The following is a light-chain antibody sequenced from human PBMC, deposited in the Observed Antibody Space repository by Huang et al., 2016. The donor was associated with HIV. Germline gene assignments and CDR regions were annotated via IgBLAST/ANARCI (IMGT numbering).Light chain of an antibody. CDR2: GAS. CDR1: RIISSSY. J-gene: IGKJ2*01. V-gene: IGKV3-20*01. CDR3: QQLRA. Sequence: EVVLPQSPGTLSLSPGERATLACRSSRIISSSYLAWYQQKPGQAPRLLISGASSRAAGIPDRFSGSGSGTDFTLTISRLEPEDFAVYYCQQLRAFGQGTKLEIK.